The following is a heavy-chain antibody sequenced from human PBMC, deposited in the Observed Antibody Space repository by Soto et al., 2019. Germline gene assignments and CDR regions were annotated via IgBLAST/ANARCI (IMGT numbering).Heavy chain of an antibody. J-gene: IGHJ6*02. CDR3: AIWSNWNPLYYRGMDV. D-gene: IGHD1-20*01. CDR2: IIPLHNTS. CDR1: GGAFTNYS. Sequence: QVQLLQSGAEVKKPGSSVKVSCKVSGGAFTNYSLNWVRHAPGQGLEWLGGIIPLHNTSNYSLKLLGRGSVTADISSNTVYMHLSGLTSDDTATYYCAIWSNWNPLYYRGMDVWGQATTVTVSS. V-gene: IGHV1-69*06.